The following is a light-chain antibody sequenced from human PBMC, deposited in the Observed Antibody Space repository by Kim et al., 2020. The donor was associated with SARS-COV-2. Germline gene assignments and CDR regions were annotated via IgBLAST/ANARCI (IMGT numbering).Light chain of an antibody. Sequence: EVVMTQSPATLSVSPGERATLSCRASQSVSTDLAWYQQKSGQAPRLLIYGASTRATGIPGRFSGSGSGTEFTLTISGLQSEDLAVYYCQQYKNGSPITFGQGTRLEIK. CDR1: QSVSTD. CDR3: QQYKNGSPIT. J-gene: IGKJ5*01. V-gene: IGKV3D-15*01. CDR2: GAS.